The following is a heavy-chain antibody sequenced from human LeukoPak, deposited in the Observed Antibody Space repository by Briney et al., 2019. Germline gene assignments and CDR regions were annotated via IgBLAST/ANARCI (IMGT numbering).Heavy chain of an antibody. V-gene: IGHV3-7*01. CDR3: ARRGSYGSYYFDY. CDR2: IKQDGSEK. Sequence: GGSLRLSCAASGFTFSSYWMSWVRQAPGKGLEWVANIKQDGSEKYYVDSVKGRFTISRDNAKNSLYLQMNSLRAEDAAVYYCARRGSYGSYYFDYWGQGTLVTVSS. D-gene: IGHD1-26*01. J-gene: IGHJ4*02. CDR1: GFTFSSYW.